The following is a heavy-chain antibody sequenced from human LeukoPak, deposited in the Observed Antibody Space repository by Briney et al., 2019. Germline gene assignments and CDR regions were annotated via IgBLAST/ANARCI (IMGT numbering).Heavy chain of an antibody. J-gene: IGHJ4*02. CDR2: ISGSGGST. D-gene: IGHD5-24*01. CDR1: GFTFSSYA. Sequence: PGGSLRLSCAASGFTFSSYAMSWVRQAPGKGLEWVSAISGSGGSTYYADSVKGRFTISRDNSKNTLYLQMNSLRAEDTAVYYCAKDGRDGYRNYYFDYWGQGTLVTVSS. V-gene: IGHV3-23*01. CDR3: AKDGRDGYRNYYFDY.